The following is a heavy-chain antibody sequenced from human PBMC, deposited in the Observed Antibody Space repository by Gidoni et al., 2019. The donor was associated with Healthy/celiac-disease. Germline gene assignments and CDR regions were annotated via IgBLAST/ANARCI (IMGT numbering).Heavy chain of an antibody. J-gene: IGHJ6*03. Sequence: EVKLLESGGGLVQPGGSLRLSCAASGFTFSSYAMSWVRQAPGKGLVLVSAISGSGGSTYYADSVKGRFTSSRDNSKNTLYLQLNSLRAEDTAVYYFAKVVDTAMEGYMDVWGKGTTVTVSS. CDR3: AKVVDTAMEGYMDV. CDR1: GFTFSSYA. V-gene: IGHV3-23*01. D-gene: IGHD5-18*01. CDR2: ISGSGGST.